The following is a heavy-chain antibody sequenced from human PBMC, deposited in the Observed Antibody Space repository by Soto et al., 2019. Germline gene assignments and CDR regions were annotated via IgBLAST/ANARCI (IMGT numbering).Heavy chain of an antibody. CDR3: ARRPRIAAAGPLDYYYYMDV. CDR2: IYHSGIT. V-gene: IGHV4-4*02. CDR1: SGSISSSNW. J-gene: IGHJ6*03. D-gene: IGHD6-13*01. Sequence: QVQLQESGPGLVKPSGTLSLTCAVSSGSISSSNWWRWVRQPPGNGLEWIGEIYHSGITNYNPSLNSRVTISVDKSKNQFSLKLSSVTAADTAVYYCARRPRIAAAGPLDYYYYMDVWGKGTTVTVSS.